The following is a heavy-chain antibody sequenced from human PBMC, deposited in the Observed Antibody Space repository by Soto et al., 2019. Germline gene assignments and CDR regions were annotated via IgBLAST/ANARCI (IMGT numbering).Heavy chain of an antibody. V-gene: IGHV3-15*01. J-gene: IGHJ4*02. CDR1: GFTFSNAW. D-gene: IGHD4-17*01. CDR3: TTSTTVTTPSGC. Sequence: EVQLVESGGGLVKPGGSLRLSCAASGFTFSNAWMSWVRQAPGKGLEWVGRIKRKTDSGTTDYAAPVRGRFTISRDDSKNTLYLQMNSLKTEDTAVYYCTTSTTVTTPSGCWGQGTLVTVSS. CDR2: IKRKTDSGTT.